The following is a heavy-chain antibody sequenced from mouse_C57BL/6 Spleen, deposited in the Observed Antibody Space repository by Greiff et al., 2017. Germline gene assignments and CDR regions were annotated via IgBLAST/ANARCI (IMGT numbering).Heavy chain of an antibody. CDR3: TRGDYGSSGSAYAMDY. J-gene: IGHJ4*01. CDR1: GYTFTSYW. V-gene: IGHV1-5*01. Sequence: EVKLVESGTVLARPGASVKMSCKTSGYTFTSYWMHWVKQRPGQGLEWIGAIYPGNSDTSYNQKFKGKAKLTAVTSASTAYMELSSLTNEDSAVYYCTRGDYGSSGSAYAMDYWGQGTSVTVSS. D-gene: IGHD1-1*01. CDR2: IYPGNSDT.